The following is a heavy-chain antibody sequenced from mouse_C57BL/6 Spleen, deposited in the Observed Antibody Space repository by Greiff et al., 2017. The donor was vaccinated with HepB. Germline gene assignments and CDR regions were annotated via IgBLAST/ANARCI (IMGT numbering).Heavy chain of an antibody. Sequence: VQLQQSGAELARPGASVKLSCKASGYTFKSYGISWVKQRTGQGLEWIGEIYPRSGNTYYNEKFKGKTTLTADKTASTAYMELRSLTSEDSEVYFCARRPRSYWGQGTTLTVSS. CDR1: GYTFKSYG. CDR3: ARRPRSY. J-gene: IGHJ2*01. CDR2: IYPRSGNT. D-gene: IGHD6-1*01. V-gene: IGHV1-81*01.